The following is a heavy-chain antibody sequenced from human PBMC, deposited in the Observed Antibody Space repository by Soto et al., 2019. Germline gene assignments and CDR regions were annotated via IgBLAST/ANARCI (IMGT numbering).Heavy chain of an antibody. D-gene: IGHD2-2*03. CDR1: CGSISSYS. CDR2: IYSSENT. J-gene: IGHJ6*02. CDR3: ARLNGYCISANCHGYYGMDV. Sequence: PSGTLSLTFTFSCGSISSYSWGWVRQSPGKGVGWIGTIYSSENTYYNPSLLSRVTISVDTSKNEFSLRLSSVTAADTAVYYCARLNGYCISANCHGYYGMDVWGQGTTVTVSS. V-gene: IGHV4-39*01.